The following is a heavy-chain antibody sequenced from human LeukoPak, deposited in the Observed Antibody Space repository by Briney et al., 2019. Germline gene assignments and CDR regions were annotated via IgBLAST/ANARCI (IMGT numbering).Heavy chain of an antibody. CDR1: GFTFSSYS. Sequence: GGSLRLSCAASGFTFSSYSMNWVRQAPGKGLEWVSSISRSSSYIYYADSVKGRFTISRDNAKNSLYLQTNSLRAEDTAVYYCARDQVWFDYWGQGTLVTVSS. CDR2: ISRSSSYI. V-gene: IGHV3-21*01. D-gene: IGHD2-8*01. CDR3: ARDQVWFDY. J-gene: IGHJ4*02.